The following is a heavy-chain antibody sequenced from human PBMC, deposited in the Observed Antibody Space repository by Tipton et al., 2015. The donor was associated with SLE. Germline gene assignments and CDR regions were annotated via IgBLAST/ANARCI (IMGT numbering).Heavy chain of an antibody. CDR3: ARLAGMAGLDY. V-gene: IGHV4-30-4*08. CDR1: GGSISSGDYY. Sequence: TLSLTCTVSGGSISSGDYYWSWIRQPPGKGLEWIGYIYYSGSTYYNPSLKSRVTISVDTSKNQFSLKLRSVTAADTAVYYCARLAGMAGLDYWGQGTLVTVSS. J-gene: IGHJ4*02. CDR2: IYYSGST. D-gene: IGHD5-24*01.